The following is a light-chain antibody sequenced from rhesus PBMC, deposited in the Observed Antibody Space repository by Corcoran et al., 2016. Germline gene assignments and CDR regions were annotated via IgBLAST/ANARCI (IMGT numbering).Light chain of an antibody. J-gene: IGKJ1*01. Sequence: DIQMTQSPSSRSASVGETVTITWRASQSVSNWVAWYRQKPGKAPQLLCYNASTLQSGVPSRFSGSGSVTYFTITLCSRESEEFATSCCHQSSSGPWTFSPGPKV. V-gene: IGKV1-22*01. CDR2: NAS. CDR3: HQSSSGPWT. CDR1: QSVSNW.